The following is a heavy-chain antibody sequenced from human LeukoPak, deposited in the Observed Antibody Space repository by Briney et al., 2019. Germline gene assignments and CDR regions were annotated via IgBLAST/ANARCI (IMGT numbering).Heavy chain of an antibody. CDR3: ARESTMGFDY. CDR1: GYTFTGYY. CDR2: INPNSGGT. J-gene: IGHJ4*02. D-gene: IGHD2-2*01. V-gene: IGHV1-2*02. Sequence: ASVNVSCKASGYTFTGYYKHWVRQAPGQGLEWMGWINPNSGGTNYAQKFQGRVTMTRDTSISTAYMELSRLRSDDTAVYYCARESTMGFDYWGQGTLVTVSS.